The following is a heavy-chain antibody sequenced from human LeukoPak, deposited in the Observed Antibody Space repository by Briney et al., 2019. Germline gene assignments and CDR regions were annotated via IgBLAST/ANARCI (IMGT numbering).Heavy chain of an antibody. CDR1: GFTFSSYA. Sequence: PGRSLRLSCATSGFTFSSYAMHWVRQAPGKGLEWVAVISYDGSNKYYADSVKGRFTISRDNSKNTLYLQMNSLRAEDTAVYYCARDYVWGSYRFDYWGQGTLVTVSP. D-gene: IGHD3-16*02. CDR3: ARDYVWGSYRFDY. CDR2: ISYDGSNK. J-gene: IGHJ4*02. V-gene: IGHV3-30*04.